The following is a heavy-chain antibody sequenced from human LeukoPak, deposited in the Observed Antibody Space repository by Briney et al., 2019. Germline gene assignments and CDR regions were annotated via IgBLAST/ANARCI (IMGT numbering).Heavy chain of an antibody. V-gene: IGHV1-58*02. CDR2: IVVGSGNT. CDR1: GFTFTSSA. Sequence: GTSVKVSCKASGFTFTSSAMQWVRQARGQRLEWIGWIVVGSGNTNYAQKFQERVTITRDMSTSTAYMELSSLRSEDTAVYYCAADGRGRASGSYYRNDAFDIWGQGTMVTVSS. CDR3: AADGRGRASGSYYRNDAFDI. D-gene: IGHD3-10*01. J-gene: IGHJ3*02.